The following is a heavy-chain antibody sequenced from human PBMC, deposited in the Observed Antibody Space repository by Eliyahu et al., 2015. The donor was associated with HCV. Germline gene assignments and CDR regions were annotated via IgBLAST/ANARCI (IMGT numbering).Heavy chain of an antibody. J-gene: IGHJ4*03. D-gene: IGHD2-21*01. CDR1: GLTVXNNF. CDR2: IYSXGDT. V-gene: IGHV3-53*02. CDR3: ARPPFCGGNNCA. Sequence: EVQLVETGGALIQPGGSLRLSCAVXGLTVXNNFXSWVRQPPGKGLEWVSLIYSXGDTWHADSVKGRFTISRDTSKNTLDLQMNSLRVEDTAVYYCARPPFCGGNNCAWGQGTPVTVSS.